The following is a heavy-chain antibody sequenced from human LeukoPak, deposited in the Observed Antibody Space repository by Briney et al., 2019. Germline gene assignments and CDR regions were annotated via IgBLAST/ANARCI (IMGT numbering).Heavy chain of an antibody. Sequence: GGSLRLSCAASGFTFSRYNMNWVRQAPGKGLEWVSSIGSSTSYIYYADSVKGRFTISRDNAKNSLFLQMNSLRAEDTAVYYCAKDMRTGDFWSGYSDYWGQGTLVTVPS. CDR3: AKDMRTGDFWSGYSDY. J-gene: IGHJ4*02. CDR1: GFTFSRYN. V-gene: IGHV3-21*01. CDR2: IGSSTSYI. D-gene: IGHD3-3*01.